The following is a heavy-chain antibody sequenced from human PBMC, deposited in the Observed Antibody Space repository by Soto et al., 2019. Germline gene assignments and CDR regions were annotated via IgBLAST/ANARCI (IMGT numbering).Heavy chain of an antibody. J-gene: IGHJ3*02. CDR1: GGSISSYY. CDR3: ARRDVLLWFGEFDAFDI. V-gene: IGHV4-59*08. D-gene: IGHD3-10*01. CDR2: IYYSGST. Sequence: SETLSLTCTVSGGSISSYYWSWIRQPPGKGLEWIGYIYYSGSTNYNPTLKSRVTISVDTSKNQFSLKLSSVTAADTAVYYCARRDVLLWFGEFDAFDIWGQGTMVTVSS.